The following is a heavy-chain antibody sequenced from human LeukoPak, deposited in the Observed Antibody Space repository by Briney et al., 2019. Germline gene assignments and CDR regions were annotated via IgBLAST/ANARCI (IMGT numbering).Heavy chain of an antibody. J-gene: IGHJ4*02. CDR2: ISGSGGST. Sequence: QTGGSLRLSCAASGFTFSSYAMSWVRQAPGKGLEWVSAISGSGGSTYYADSVKGRFTISRDNSKNTLYLQMNSLRAEDTAVYYCAKVGWLDSYYFDYWGQGTLVTVSS. CDR1: GFTFSSYA. CDR3: AKVGWLDSYYFDY. D-gene: IGHD6-19*01. V-gene: IGHV3-23*01.